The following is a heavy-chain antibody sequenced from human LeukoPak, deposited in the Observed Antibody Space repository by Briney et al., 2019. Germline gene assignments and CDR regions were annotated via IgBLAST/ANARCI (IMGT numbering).Heavy chain of an antibody. D-gene: IGHD6-19*01. CDR3: ARPYSSGRAYYYCYMDV. J-gene: IGHJ6*03. CDR2: IIPIFGTA. Sequence: GSSVKVSCKASGGTFSSYAISWVRQAPGQGLEWMGGIIPIFGTANYAQKFQGRVTITADESTSTAYMELSSLRSEDTAVYYCARPYSSGRAYYYCYMDVWGKGTTVTVSS. CDR1: GGTFSSYA. V-gene: IGHV1-69*01.